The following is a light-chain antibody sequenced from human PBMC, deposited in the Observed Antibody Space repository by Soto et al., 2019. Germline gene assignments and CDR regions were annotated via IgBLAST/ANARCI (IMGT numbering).Light chain of an antibody. CDR3: HQYDGSPIT. CDR2: GVS. V-gene: IGKV3-20*01. Sequence: ILMTQSPATRSVSPVEIATLSSRASQSVSSHLAWYQQKPGQAPRLLISGVSKRATGIPDRFSGDGSGTDFTLTISRLEPEDFALYICHQYDGSPITFGQGTRLEI. J-gene: IGKJ5*01. CDR1: QSVSSH.